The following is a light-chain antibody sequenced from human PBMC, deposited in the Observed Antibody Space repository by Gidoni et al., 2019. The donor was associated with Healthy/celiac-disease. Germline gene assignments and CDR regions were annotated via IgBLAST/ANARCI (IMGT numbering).Light chain of an antibody. J-gene: IGKJ1*01. CDR3: QQSYSTPPT. CDR2: ASS. Sequence: DIHMTQSPSSLSASVGDRVTITCRASQSISSYLNWYQQKPGKAPKILIYASSSLQSGAPSSFSGSGSVTDCTLTISSLQPEDFATYYCQQSYSTPPTFGQGTKVEIK. CDR1: QSISSY. V-gene: IGKV1-39*01.